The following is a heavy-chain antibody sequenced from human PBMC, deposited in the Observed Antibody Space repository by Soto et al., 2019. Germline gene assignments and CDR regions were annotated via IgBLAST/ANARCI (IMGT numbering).Heavy chain of an antibody. CDR1: GVSVRSYT. D-gene: IGHD2-21*02. CDR3: ARDGMTTGDT. CDR2: VFSSVSA. V-gene: IGHV4-4*07. J-gene: IGHJ4*02. Sequence: PSETLSLTCIVSGVSVRSYTWSWVRQPANEGLEWIGRVFSSVSATYNPSLKSRVSISMDTPENRISLKLDSVTAADAGVYFCARDGMTTGDTWGPGTLVTVSS.